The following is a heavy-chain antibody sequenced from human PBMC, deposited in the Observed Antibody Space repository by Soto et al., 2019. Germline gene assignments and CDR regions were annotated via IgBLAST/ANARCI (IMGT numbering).Heavy chain of an antibody. CDR2: IYYSGST. CDR3: ASHRYRLKFDY. CDR1: GGSISSYY. V-gene: IGHV4-59*08. J-gene: IGHJ4*02. D-gene: IGHD1-20*01. Sequence: SETLSLTCPVSGGSISSYYWSWIRQPPGKGLERIGYIYYSGSTNYNPSLKSRVTISVDTSKNQFSLKLSSVTAADTAVYYCASHRYRLKFDYWGQGTLVTVSS.